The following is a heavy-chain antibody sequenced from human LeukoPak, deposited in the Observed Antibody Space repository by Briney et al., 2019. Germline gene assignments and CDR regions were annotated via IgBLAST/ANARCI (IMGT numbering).Heavy chain of an antibody. J-gene: IGHJ3*02. Sequence: GASVKVSCKASGYTFTSYYMHWVRQAPGQGLEWMGIINPSGGSTSYAQKFQGRVTMTRDMSTSTVYMELSSLRSEDTAVYYCARELYYDSSGYYYYSSAFDIWGQGTMVTVSS. CDR2: INPSGGST. D-gene: IGHD3-22*01. CDR1: GYTFTSYY. CDR3: ARELYYDSSGYYYYSSAFDI. V-gene: IGHV1-46*01.